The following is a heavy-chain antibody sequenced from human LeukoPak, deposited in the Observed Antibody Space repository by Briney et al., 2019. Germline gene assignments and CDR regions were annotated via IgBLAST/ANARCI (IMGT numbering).Heavy chain of an antibody. D-gene: IGHD6-13*01. CDR3: ARLPQQLSHFDY. J-gene: IGHJ4*02. CDR2: IYPGGSDT. Sequence: GESLKISCKGSGYSFTSNWIGWVRQMPGKGLEWMGIIYPGGSDTRYSPSFQGQVTISADKSITTAYLQWSSLKASDTAMYYCARLPQQLSHFDYWGQGTLVTVSS. V-gene: IGHV5-51*01. CDR1: GYSFTSNW.